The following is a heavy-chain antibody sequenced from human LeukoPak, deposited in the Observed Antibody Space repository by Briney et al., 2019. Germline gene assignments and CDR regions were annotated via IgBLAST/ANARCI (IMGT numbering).Heavy chain of an antibody. CDR3: AKWGDYDVLTGYYVPDY. CDR1: GFTFSNYA. J-gene: IGHJ4*02. D-gene: IGHD3-9*01. V-gene: IGHV3-23*01. CDR2: LLGSGGST. Sequence: PGGSLRLSCAASGFTFSNYAMSWVRQAPGKGLEWVSALLGSGGSTYYADPVKGRFTVSRDNSKSTLYLQMNSLRAEDTALYYCAKWGDYDVLTGYYVPDYWGQGTLVTVSS.